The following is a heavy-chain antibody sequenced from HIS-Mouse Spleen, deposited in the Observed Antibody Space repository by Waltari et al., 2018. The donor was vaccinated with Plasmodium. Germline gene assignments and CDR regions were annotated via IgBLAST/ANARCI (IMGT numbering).Heavy chain of an antibody. V-gene: IGHV2-70*15. J-gene: IGHJ5*02. CDR3: ARSYYYDSSGYGTFDP. D-gene: IGHD3-22*01. CDR2: IDWDDDK. Sequence: QVTLRESGPALVKPTQTLTLTCTFSGFSLSTSGMCVSWIRQPPGKALEWLARIDWDDDKYYSTSLKTRLTISKDTSKNQVVLTMTNMDPVDTATYYCARSYYYDSSGYGTFDPWGQGTLVTVSS. CDR1: GFSLSTSGMC.